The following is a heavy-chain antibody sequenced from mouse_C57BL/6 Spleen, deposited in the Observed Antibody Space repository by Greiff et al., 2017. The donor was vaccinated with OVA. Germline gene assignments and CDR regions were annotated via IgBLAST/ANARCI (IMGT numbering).Heavy chain of an antibody. D-gene: IGHD3-2*02. J-gene: IGHJ3*01. V-gene: IGHV1-74*01. CDR1: GYTFTSYW. CDR3: AIENSSGYVAY. Sequence: QVQLKQPGAELVKPGASVKVSCKASGYTFTSYWMHWVKQRPGQGLEWIGRIHPSDSDTNYNQKFKGKATLTVDKSSSTAYMQLSSLTSEDSAVYYCAIENSSGYVAYWGQGTLVTVSA. CDR2: IHPSDSDT.